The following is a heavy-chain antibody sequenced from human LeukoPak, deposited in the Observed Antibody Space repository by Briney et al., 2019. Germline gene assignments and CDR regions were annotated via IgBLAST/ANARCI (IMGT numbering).Heavy chain of an antibody. D-gene: IGHD1-14*01. CDR1: GYSISSGYY. J-gene: IGHJ5*02. CDR2: SYHSGST. CDR3: ARVTSRLGWFDP. V-gene: IGHV4-38-2*02. Sequence: PSETLSLTCTVSGYSISSGYYWGWIRQPPGKGLEWIGSSYHSGSTYYKPSLKSRVTISVDTSKNQFSLKLRSVTAADTAVYYCARVTSRLGWFDPWGQGTLVTVSS.